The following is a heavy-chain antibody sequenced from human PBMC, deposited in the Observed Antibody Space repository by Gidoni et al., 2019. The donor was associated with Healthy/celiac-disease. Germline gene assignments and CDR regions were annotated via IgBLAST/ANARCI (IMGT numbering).Heavy chain of an antibody. CDR3: ARGGGYSGYGRGYFDY. D-gene: IGHD5-12*01. CDR2: ISSSSSYT. V-gene: IGHV3-11*06. Sequence: QVQLVESGGGLVKPGGSLRLSCAASGFPFSAYYMSWLRQAPGKGLEWVSYISSSSSYTNYADSVKGRFTISRDNAKNSLYLQMNSLRAEDTAVYYCARGGGYSGYGRGYFDYWGQGTLVTVSS. CDR1: GFPFSAYY. J-gene: IGHJ4*02.